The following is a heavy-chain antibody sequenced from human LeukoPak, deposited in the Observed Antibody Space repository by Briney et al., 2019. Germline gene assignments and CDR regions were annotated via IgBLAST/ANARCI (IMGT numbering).Heavy chain of an antibody. V-gene: IGHV5-51*01. J-gene: IGHJ4*02. CDR2: IYPGDSDP. Sequence: GEALKIYCNGSGYSLTSYWIGGVRPMTGEGLGWMGHIYPGDSDPRYSPSFQGQVTISADKSISTAYLQWSSLKASDTAMYYCARRPRKRQWLLFDYWGQGTLVTVSS. CDR1: GYSLTSYW. D-gene: IGHD6-19*01. CDR3: ARRPRKRQWLLFDY.